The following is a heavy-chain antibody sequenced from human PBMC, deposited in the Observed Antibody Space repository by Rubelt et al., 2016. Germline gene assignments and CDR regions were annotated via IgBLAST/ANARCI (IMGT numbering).Heavy chain of an antibody. Sequence: GPGLVKPSETLSLTCTVSGGSIRSYYWSCIRQPPGKGLEWIGDIYYRGSTNYNPSLKSRVTISVDTSKNQFSLKLSSVTAADTAVYYCARRGSRGAYPTWGQGTLVTVSS. CDR1: GGSIRSYY. J-gene: IGHJ5*02. D-gene: IGHD1-26*01. V-gene: IGHV4-59*08. CDR3: ARRGSRGAYPT. CDR2: IYYRGST.